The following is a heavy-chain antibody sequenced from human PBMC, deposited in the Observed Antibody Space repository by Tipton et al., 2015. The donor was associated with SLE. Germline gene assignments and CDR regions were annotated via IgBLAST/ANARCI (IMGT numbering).Heavy chain of an antibody. V-gene: IGHV3-23*01. Sequence: GSLRLSCAASGFTFSSYAMSWVRQAPGKGLEWVSAISGSGGSTYYADSVKGRFTISRDNAKNSLYLQMNSLRAEDTAVYYCAREREGAFDIWGQGTMVTISS. CDR1: GFTFSSYA. D-gene: IGHD1-26*01. CDR2: ISGSGGST. J-gene: IGHJ3*02. CDR3: AREREGAFDI.